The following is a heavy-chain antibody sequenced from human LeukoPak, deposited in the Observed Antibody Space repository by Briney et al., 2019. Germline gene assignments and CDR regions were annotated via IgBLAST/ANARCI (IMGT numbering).Heavy chain of an antibody. J-gene: IGHJ5*02. Sequence: SETLSLTCAVSGGSISSGGYSWSWIRQPPGKGLEWFGYIYHSGSTYYNPSLKSRVTISVDRSKNQFSLKLSSVTAADTAVYYCARLTGSSWYRGWFDPWGQGTLDAVSS. V-gene: IGHV4-30-2*01. CDR3: ARLTGSSWYRGWFDP. CDR1: GGSISSGGYS. D-gene: IGHD6-13*01. CDR2: IYHSGST.